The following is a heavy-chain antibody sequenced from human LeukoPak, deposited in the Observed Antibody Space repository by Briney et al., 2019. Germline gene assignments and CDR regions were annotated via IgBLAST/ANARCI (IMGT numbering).Heavy chain of an antibody. V-gene: IGHV4-4*09. CDR1: GGSISSYY. CDR2: IYTSGST. Sequence: NPSETLSLTCTVSGGSISSYYWSWIRQPPGKGLEWIGYIYTSGSTNYNPSLKSRVTISVDTSKNQFSLKLSSVTAADTAVYYCARSPRIAARGGVAFDIWGQGTMVTVSS. D-gene: IGHD6-6*01. CDR3: ARSPRIAARGGVAFDI. J-gene: IGHJ3*02.